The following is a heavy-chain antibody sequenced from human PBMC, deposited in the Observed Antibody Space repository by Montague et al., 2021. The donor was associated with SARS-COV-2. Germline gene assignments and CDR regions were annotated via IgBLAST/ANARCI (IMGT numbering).Heavy chain of an antibody. Sequence: SETLSLTCVVSDVSLSTSTYWSWVRQSPGKGLEWVGEIYLSGFTXYNPPVKSRVSISLDDSRSQFSLRLTSVTAADTAVYFCARGGLGNRGFDYWGQGTLVTVSS. CDR3: ARGGLGNRGFDY. J-gene: IGHJ4*02. CDR1: DVSLSTSTY. V-gene: IGHV4-4*02. D-gene: IGHD3/OR15-3a*01. CDR2: IYLSGFT.